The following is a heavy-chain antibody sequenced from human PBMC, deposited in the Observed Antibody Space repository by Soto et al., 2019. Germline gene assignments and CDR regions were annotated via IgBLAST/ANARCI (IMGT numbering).Heavy chain of an antibody. V-gene: IGHV4-59*01. J-gene: IGHJ4*02. CDR2: IYYSGST. CDR3: ARYFFLRPWRSANYFFYF. CDR1: GGSISSYY. D-gene: IGHD3-3*01. Sequence: SETLSLTCTVSGGSISSYYWSWIRQPPGKGLEWIGYIYYSGSTNYNPSLKSRVTISVDTSKNQFSLKLSSVTAADTTVYYCARYFFLRPWRSANYFFYFSGQGTLVTVSS.